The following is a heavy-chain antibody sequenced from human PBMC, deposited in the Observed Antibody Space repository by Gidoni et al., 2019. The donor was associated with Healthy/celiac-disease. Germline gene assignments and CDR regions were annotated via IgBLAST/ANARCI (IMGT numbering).Heavy chain of an antibody. CDR2: ISYDGSNK. CDR1: GFTFSSYG. V-gene: IGHV3-30*18. Sequence: QVQLVESGGGVVQPGRSLRLSCADSGFTFSSYGMHWVRQAPGKGLEWVAVISYDGSNKYYADSVKGRFTISRDNSKNTLYLQMNSLRAEDTAVYYCAKGDVEYAFDIWGQGTMVTVSS. J-gene: IGHJ3*02. CDR3: AKGDVEYAFDI. D-gene: IGHD3-3*01.